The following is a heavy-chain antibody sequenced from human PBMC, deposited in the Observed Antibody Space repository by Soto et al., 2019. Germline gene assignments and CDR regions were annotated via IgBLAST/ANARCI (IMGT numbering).Heavy chain of an antibody. Sequence: SVPLSLTCAVSSDSGRSRNWWGWIRKTPGKGLEWIGSVFYSGDTYYNPSLESRVTISVDTSNNQFSLTLTSVTAADTAIYYCARHVGTGLYYFDYWGQGSLVTVSS. CDR2: VFYSGDT. V-gene: IGHV4-39*01. CDR1: SDSGRSRNW. CDR3: ARHVGTGLYYFDY. J-gene: IGHJ4*02. D-gene: IGHD1-1*01.